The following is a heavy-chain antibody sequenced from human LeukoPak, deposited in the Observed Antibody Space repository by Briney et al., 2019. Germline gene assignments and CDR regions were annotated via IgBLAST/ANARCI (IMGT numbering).Heavy chain of an antibody. CDR3: ARVGEGAFDI. Sequence: SETLSLTCTVSGGSISTYYWSWIRQPPRKGLEWIGYIYYSGNTNCNPSLKSRVTILVDTSRNQFSLKLNSVTAADTAVYYCARVGEGAFDIWGQGTMVTVYS. V-gene: IGHV4-59*01. J-gene: IGHJ3*02. CDR1: GGSISTYY. CDR2: IYYSGNT.